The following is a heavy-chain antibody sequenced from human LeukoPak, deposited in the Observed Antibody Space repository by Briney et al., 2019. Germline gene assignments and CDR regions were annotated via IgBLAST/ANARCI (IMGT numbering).Heavy chain of an antibody. CDR3: ARQEYGGYVELDY. CDR2: IYYSGST. V-gene: IGHV4-39*01. J-gene: IGHJ4*02. Sequence: SETLSLTCTVSVGSISSSSYYWGWIRQPPGKGLEWIGSIYYSGSTYYNPSLKSRVTISVDTSKNQFSLKLSSVTAADTAVYYCARQEYGGYVELDYWGQGTLVTVSS. CDR1: VGSISSSSYY. D-gene: IGHD5-12*01.